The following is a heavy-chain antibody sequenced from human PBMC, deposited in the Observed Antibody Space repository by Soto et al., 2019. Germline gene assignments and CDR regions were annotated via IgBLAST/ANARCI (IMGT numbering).Heavy chain of an antibody. J-gene: IGHJ4*02. V-gene: IGHV3-23*01. CDR1: GFTFNNYA. D-gene: IGHD3-10*01. Sequence: EVQLLESGGGLVQPGGSLRLSCAASGFTFNNYAMTWVRQAPGKGLEWVSAISGGGDTTSYADSVKGRFTVSRDGSKNTLYLQMSSLRAEDTALYYCAKGRGGSGSLNPSVDFWGQGTLVTVSS. CDR2: ISGGGDTT. CDR3: AKGRGGSGSLNPSVDF.